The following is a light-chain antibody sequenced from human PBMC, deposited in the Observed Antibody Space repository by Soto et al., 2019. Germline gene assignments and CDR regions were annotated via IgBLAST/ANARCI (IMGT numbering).Light chain of an antibody. V-gene: IGKV1-9*01. J-gene: IGKJ1*01. Sequence: DIQLTQSPSFLSASEGDRVTITCRASQGISSYLAWYQQKPGKAPELLIYAASTLQSGVPSRFSGSGSRTAFTLTISSLQPEDFATYYCQRLNSFPWTFGQGTKVDIK. CDR2: AAS. CDR3: QRLNSFPWT. CDR1: QGISSY.